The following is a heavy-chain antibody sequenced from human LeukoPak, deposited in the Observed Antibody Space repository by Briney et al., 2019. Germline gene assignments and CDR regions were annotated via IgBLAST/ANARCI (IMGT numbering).Heavy chain of an antibody. CDR3: ARDHYPYSSSWYKDYFDY. CDR1: GFTFSSYA. CDR2: ISYDGSNK. J-gene: IGHJ4*02. V-gene: IGHV3-30-3*01. D-gene: IGHD6-13*01. Sequence: GGSLRLSCAASGFTFSSYAMHWVRQAPGKGLEWVAVISYDGSNKYYADSVKGRFTISRDNSKNTLYLQMNSLRAEDTAVYYCARDHYPYSSSWYKDYFDYWGQGTLVTVSS.